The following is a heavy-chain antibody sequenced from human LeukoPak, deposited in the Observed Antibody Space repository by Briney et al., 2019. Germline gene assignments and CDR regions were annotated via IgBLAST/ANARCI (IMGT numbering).Heavy chain of an antibody. V-gene: IGHV3-48*04. Sequence: GGSLRLSCAASGFTFSDYFMTWVRQAPGRGLEWLSYISSSSSTIYYADSVRGRFTISRDNAKNSLYLQMNSLRAEDTAVYYCARVMSGYYVVLDMWGQGTMVTVSA. D-gene: IGHD3-3*01. CDR2: ISSSSSTI. CDR1: GFTFSDYF. CDR3: ARVMSGYYVVLDM. J-gene: IGHJ3*02.